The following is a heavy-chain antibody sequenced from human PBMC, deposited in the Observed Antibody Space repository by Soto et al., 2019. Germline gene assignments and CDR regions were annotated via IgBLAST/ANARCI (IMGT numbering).Heavy chain of an antibody. V-gene: IGHV3-74*01. D-gene: IGHD6-19*01. Sequence: GGSLRLSCAASGFTFSMYWMHWVRQVPGKGPEWVSRINDDGISTNYADSVKGRFTISRDNAKNSLYLQMNSLRAEDMAVYYCASSLIAVAGTGRRAAYYFDSWGQGTLVTVSS. CDR3: ASSLIAVAGTGRRAAYYFDS. J-gene: IGHJ4*02. CDR1: GFTFSMYW. CDR2: INDDGIST.